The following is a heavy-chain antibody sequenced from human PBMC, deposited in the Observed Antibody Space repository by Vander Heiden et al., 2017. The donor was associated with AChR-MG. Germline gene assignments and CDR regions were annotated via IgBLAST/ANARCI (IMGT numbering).Heavy chain of an antibody. Sequence: EVQLVESGGGLVQPGGSLRLSCAASGCTFSSYWMSWVRQAPGKGLEWGANIKQDGSEKYYVDSVKGRFTISRDNAKNSLYLQMNSLRAEDTAVYYCARDHYSSGYNYWGQGTLVTVSS. D-gene: IGHD3-22*01. CDR1: GCTFSSYW. CDR3: ARDHYSSGYNY. CDR2: IKQDGSEK. J-gene: IGHJ4*02. V-gene: IGHV3-7*01.